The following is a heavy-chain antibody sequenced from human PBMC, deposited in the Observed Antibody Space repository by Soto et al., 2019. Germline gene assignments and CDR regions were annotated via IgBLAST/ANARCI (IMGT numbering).Heavy chain of an antibody. CDR1: GGSVSSNSYY. D-gene: IGHD5-18*01. J-gene: IGHJ4*02. Sequence: SSETLSLTCTVSGGSVSSNSYYWSWIRQPPGKGLEWIGYIYYSGSTNYNPSLKSRVTISVDTSKNQFSLKLSSVTAADTAVYYCAREGRIQLWLLWGQGTLVTVSS. V-gene: IGHV4-61*01. CDR3: AREGRIQLWLL. CDR2: IYYSGST.